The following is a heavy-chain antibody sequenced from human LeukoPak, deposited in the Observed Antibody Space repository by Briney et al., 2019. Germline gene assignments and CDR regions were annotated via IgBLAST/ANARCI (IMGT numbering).Heavy chain of an antibody. CDR3: ARVSRPWYSSSWYGEKLYYFDY. CDR2: INSDGSST. Sequence: GGSLRLSCVASGFTFSSYWMHWVRQAPGKGLVWVSRINSDGSSTSYADSVKGRFTISRDNAKNTLYLQMNSLRAEDTAVYYCARVSRPWYSSSWYGEKLYYFDYWGQGTLVTVSS. J-gene: IGHJ4*02. V-gene: IGHV3-74*01. CDR1: GFTFSSYW. D-gene: IGHD6-13*01.